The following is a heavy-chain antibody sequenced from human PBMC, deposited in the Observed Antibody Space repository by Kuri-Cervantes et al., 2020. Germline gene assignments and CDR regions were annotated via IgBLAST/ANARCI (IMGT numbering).Heavy chain of an antibody. CDR2: ISAYNGNT. CDR1: GYTFTSYG. Sequence: ASVKVSCKASGYTFTSYGISWVRQAPGQGLEWMGWISAYNGNTNYAQKLQGRVTMTTDTSTSTAYMEPRSLRSDDTAVYYCARDGGVNRLSKDYGMDVWGQGTTVTVSS. CDR3: ARDGGVNRLSKDYGMDV. D-gene: IGHD2-8*02. J-gene: IGHJ6*02. V-gene: IGHV1-18*01.